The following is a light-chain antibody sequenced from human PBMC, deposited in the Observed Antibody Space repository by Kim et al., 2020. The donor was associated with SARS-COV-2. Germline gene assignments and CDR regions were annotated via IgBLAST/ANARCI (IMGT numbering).Light chain of an antibody. CDR3: QQRSNWPLT. Sequence: LSPREIATRSCRASQSVGSSFAWYQQKPGQAPRLLIYDASNRATGIPARFSGSGSGTDFTLTVGSLEPEDFAVYYCQQRSNWPLTFGQGTKVDIK. V-gene: IGKV3-11*01. J-gene: IGKJ1*01. CDR2: DAS. CDR1: QSVGSS.